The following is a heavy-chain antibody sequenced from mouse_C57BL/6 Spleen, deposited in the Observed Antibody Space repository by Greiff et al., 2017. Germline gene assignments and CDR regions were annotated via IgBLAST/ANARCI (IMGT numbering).Heavy chain of an antibody. J-gene: IGHJ4*01. D-gene: IGHD3-2*02. CDR1: GYTFTDYE. CDR3: TSSAQATMDY. CDR2: IDPETGGT. V-gene: IGHV1-15*01. Sequence: QVQLKQSGAELVRPGASVTLSCKASGYTFTDYEMHWVKQTPVHGLEWIGAIDPETGGTAYNQKFKGKAILTADKSSSTAYMELRSLTSEDSAVYYCTSSAQATMDYWGQGTSVTVSS.